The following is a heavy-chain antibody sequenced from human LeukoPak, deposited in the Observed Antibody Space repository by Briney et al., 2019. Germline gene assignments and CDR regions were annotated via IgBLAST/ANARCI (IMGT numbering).Heavy chain of an antibody. V-gene: IGHV3-23*01. CDR3: AKDGGYRYAHGRFDP. CDR1: GFTFSSYA. J-gene: IGHJ5*02. D-gene: IGHD5-18*01. Sequence: GGSLRLSCAASGFTFSSYAMTWVRQAPGKGLEWVSAISGSGGSTYYADSVKGRFTISRDNSKNTLYLQMNSLRAEDTAVYYCAKDGGYRYAHGRFDPWGQGTLVTVSS. CDR2: ISGSGGST.